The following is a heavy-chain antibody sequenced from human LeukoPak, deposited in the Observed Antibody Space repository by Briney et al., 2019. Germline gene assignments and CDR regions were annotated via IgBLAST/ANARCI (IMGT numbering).Heavy chain of an antibody. CDR3: AGSNGDYSVHWYFDL. CDR1: GGSISSSNW. Sequence: SETLSLTCAVSGGSISSSNWWSWVRQPPGKGLEWIGEIYHSGSTNYNPSLKSRVTISVDKSKNQFSLKLSSVTAADTAVYYCAGSNGDYSVHWYFDLWGRGTLVTVSS. CDR2: IYHSGST. V-gene: IGHV4-4*02. D-gene: IGHD4-17*01. J-gene: IGHJ2*01.